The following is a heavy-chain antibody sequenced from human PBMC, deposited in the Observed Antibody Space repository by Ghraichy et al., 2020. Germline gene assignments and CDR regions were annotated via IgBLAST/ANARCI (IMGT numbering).Heavy chain of an antibody. D-gene: IGHD5-18*01. CDR2: IYHSGST. CDR1: GYSISSGYY. CDR3: ARVEYSYVIPTPYFDY. Sequence: SQTLSLTCAVSGYSISSGYYWGWIRQPPGKGLEWIGSIYHSGSTYYNPSLKSRVTISVDTSKNQFSLKLSSVTAADTAVYYCARVEYSYVIPTPYFDYWGQGTLVTVSS. J-gene: IGHJ4*02. V-gene: IGHV4-38-2*01.